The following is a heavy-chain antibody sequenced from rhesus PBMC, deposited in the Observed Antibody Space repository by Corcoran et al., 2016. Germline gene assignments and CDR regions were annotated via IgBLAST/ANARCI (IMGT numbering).Heavy chain of an antibody. Sequence: QLQLQESGPGLVKPSETLSLTCAVSGYSISSGYGWSWILHPPGQGREGIDYISYSRSTSYNPALKSRVTISSDTAKTQFALNLSSVTAADTAVYYCARDQDSSGWYGSEYFEFWGQGALVTVSS. D-gene: IGHD6-31*01. J-gene: IGHJ1*01. V-gene: IGHV4-122*02. CDR3: ARDQDSSGWYGSEYFEF. CDR1: GYSISSGYG. CDR2: ISYSRST.